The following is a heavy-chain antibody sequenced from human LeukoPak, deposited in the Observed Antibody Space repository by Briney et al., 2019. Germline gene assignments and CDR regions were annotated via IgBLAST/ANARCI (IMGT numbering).Heavy chain of an antibody. V-gene: IGHV1-2*02. Sequence: ASVKVSCKASGYTFTGYYMHWVRQAPGQGLEWMGWINPNSGSTNYAQKFQGRVTMTRDTSISTAYMELSRLRSDDTAVYYCASSPYDFWSGYPDPYFDYWGQGTLVTVSS. CDR2: INPNSGST. CDR3: ASSPYDFWSGYPDPYFDY. D-gene: IGHD3-3*01. J-gene: IGHJ4*02. CDR1: GYTFTGYY.